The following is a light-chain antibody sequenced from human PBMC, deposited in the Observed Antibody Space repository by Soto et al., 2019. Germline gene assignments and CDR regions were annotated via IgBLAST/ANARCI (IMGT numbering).Light chain of an antibody. CDR1: SSDVGGYNY. CDR3: CSYAGSYTEV. J-gene: IGLJ1*01. V-gene: IGLV2-11*01. CDR2: DVS. Sequence: QSVRTQPRSVSGSPGQSVTISCTGTSSDVGGYNYVSWYQQHPGKAPKLMIYDVSKRPSGVPDRFSGSKSGNTASLTISGLQAEDEADYYCCSYAGSYTEVFGTGTKVTVL.